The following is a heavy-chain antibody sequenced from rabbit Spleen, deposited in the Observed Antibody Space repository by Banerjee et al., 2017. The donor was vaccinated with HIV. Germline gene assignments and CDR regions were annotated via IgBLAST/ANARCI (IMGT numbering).Heavy chain of an antibody. D-gene: IGHD4-2*01. V-gene: IGHV1S40*01. CDR2: IYTVSGST. Sequence: QSLEESGGDLVKPGASLTVTCTASGFDFSSYYWICWVRQAPGKGLEWIGCIYTVSGSTYYAGWAKGRFTISKASSTTVTLQMTSLTAADTATYFCARDAGIYPYIDVYFNLWGQGTLVTVS. CDR1: GFDFSSYYW. J-gene: IGHJ4*01. CDR3: ARDAGIYPYIDVYFNL.